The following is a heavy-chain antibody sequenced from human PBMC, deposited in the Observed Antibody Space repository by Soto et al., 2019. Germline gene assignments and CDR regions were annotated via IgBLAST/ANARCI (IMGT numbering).Heavy chain of an antibody. CDR3: AKGPPLWYYYDSSGYPPPYYFDY. V-gene: IGHV3-23*01. CDR2: ISWNSGST. Sequence: GGSLRLSCAASGFTFDDYAMHWVRQAPGKGLEWVSGISWNSGSTYYADSAKGRFTISRDNSKNTLYLQMNSLRAEDTAVYYCAKGPPLWYYYDSSGYPPPYYFDYWGQGTLVTVPQ. D-gene: IGHD3-22*01. CDR1: GFTFDDYA. J-gene: IGHJ4*02.